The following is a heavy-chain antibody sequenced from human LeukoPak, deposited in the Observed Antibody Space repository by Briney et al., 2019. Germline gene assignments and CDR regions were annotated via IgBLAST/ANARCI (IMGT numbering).Heavy chain of an antibody. D-gene: IGHD2-2*01. Sequence: AAVKVSCKASGYTFTSYDINWLRQATGQGLEWMGWINPNSGNTGYAQKFQGKGTMTRNTSITTAYMELSSVRSEDTAVYYCASYQLLSDDAFDIWGQGTMVTVSS. CDR1: GYTFTSYD. CDR3: ASYQLLSDDAFDI. J-gene: IGHJ3*02. V-gene: IGHV1-8*01. CDR2: INPNSGNT.